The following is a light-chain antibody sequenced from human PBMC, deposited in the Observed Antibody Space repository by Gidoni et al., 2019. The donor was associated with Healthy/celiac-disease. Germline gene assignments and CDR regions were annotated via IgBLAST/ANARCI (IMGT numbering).Light chain of an antibody. Sequence: DIVLTQSPGTLSLSLGERATLSCRASQSVSSSYLAWYQQKPGQAPRLLIYGASSKATGIPDRFSGSGSGTDFTLTISRLEPEDFALYYCQQYDISPWTFGQGTKVEIK. CDR3: QQYDISPWT. CDR2: GAS. V-gene: IGKV3-20*01. J-gene: IGKJ1*01. CDR1: QSVSSSY.